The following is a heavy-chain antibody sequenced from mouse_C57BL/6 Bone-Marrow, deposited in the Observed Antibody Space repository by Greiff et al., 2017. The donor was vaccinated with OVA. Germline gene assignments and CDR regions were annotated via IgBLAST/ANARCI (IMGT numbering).Heavy chain of an antibody. J-gene: IGHJ4*01. Sequence: VQLQQPGAELVMPGASVKLSCKASGYTFTSYWMHWVKQRPGQGLEWIGEIDPSDSYTNYNQKFKGKSTLTVDKSSSTAYMQLSSLTSEDSAVYYCERLWEAMDYWGQGTSVTVSS. V-gene: IGHV1-69*01. CDR2: IDPSDSYT. CDR1: GYTFTSYW. CDR3: ERLWEAMDY. D-gene: IGHD4-1*01.